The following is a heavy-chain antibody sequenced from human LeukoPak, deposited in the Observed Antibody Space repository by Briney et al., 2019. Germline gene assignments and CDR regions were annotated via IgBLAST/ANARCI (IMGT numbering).Heavy chain of an antibody. D-gene: IGHD5/OR15-5a*01. V-gene: IGHV4-39*07. CDR3: ARGRGVYYWVY. Sequence: SETLSLTCTVSGGSISSSSYYWGWIRQPPGKGLEWIGSIYYSGSTYYNPSLKSRVTISVDTSKNQFSLKLSSVTAADTAVYYCARGRGVYYWVYWGQGTLVTVSS. J-gene: IGHJ4*02. CDR1: GGSISSSSYY. CDR2: IYYSGST.